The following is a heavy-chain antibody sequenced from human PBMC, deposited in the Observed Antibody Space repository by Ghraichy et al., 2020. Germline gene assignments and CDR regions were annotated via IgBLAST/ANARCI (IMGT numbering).Heavy chain of an antibody. D-gene: IGHD3-9*01. CDR3: ASHTQPELRYYYLDD. V-gene: IGHV3-23*01. CDR1: GFTFSSYA. CDR2: ISGSGGST. J-gene: IGHJ4*02. Sequence: GGSLRLSCTASGFTFSSYAMSWVRQAPGKGLEWVSAISGSGGSTYYADSVKGRFTISRDNSKNTLYLQMNSLRAEDTAVYYCASHTQPELRYYYLDDWGQGTQVTVSS.